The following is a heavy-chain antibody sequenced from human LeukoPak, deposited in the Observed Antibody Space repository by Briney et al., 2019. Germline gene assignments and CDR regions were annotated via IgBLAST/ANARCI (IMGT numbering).Heavy chain of an antibody. CDR2: INPNSGGT. CDR1: GYTFTGYY. CDR3: ARVKSSYYYDSSGYYQHPWHAFDI. D-gene: IGHD3-22*01. J-gene: IGHJ3*02. V-gene: IGHV1-2*02. Sequence: ASVKVSCKASGYTFTGYYMRWVRQAPGQGLEWMGWINPNSGGTNYAQKFQGRVTMTRDTSISTAYMELSRLRSDDTAVYYCARVKSSYYYDSSGYYQHPWHAFDIWGQGTMVTVSS.